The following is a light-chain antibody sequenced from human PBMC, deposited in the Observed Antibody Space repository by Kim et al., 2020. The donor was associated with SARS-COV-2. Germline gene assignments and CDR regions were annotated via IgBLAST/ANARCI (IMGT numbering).Light chain of an antibody. J-gene: IGKJ5*01. Sequence: AIQLTQSPSSLSASVGDRVTITCRASQGISSALAWYQQKPGNAPKLLIYDASNLESGVPSRFSGSGSGTDFTLTISSLQPEDFATYYCQQFNNYPITFGQGTRLEIK. CDR2: DAS. CDR3: QQFNNYPIT. V-gene: IGKV1D-13*01. CDR1: QGISSA.